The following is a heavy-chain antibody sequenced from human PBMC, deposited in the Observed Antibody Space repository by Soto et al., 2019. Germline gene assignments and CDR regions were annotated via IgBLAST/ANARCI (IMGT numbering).Heavy chain of an antibody. CDR2: IYESGNT. D-gene: IGHD7-27*01. V-gene: IGHV4-30-2*01. Sequence: QLQLQESGSGLVKPSQTLSLTCAVSGGSISSGGYSWSWIRQPPGKGLEWIGLIYESGNTYYNPSLKSRVSISVDRSKNQFSLKVNAVTAADMAVYYCARTNLVGTFDYWGQGTLVTVSS. CDR1: GGSISSGGYS. J-gene: IGHJ4*02. CDR3: ARTNLVGTFDY.